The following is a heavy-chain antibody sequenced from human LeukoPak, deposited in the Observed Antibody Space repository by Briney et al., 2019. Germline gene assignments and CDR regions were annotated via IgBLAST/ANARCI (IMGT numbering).Heavy chain of an antibody. CDR1: GYTFTGYY. CDR3: ARDLTVQAAAAIVYYFDY. J-gene: IGHJ4*02. V-gene: IGHV1-2*02. CDR2: INPNSGGT. D-gene: IGHD6-25*01. Sequence: ASVKVSCKASGYTFTGYYMHWVRQAPGQGLEWMGWINPNSGGTKYAQKFQGRVTLTRDTSISTAYMELNRLRSDDTAVYYCARDLTVQAAAAIVYYFDYWGQGTLVTVSS.